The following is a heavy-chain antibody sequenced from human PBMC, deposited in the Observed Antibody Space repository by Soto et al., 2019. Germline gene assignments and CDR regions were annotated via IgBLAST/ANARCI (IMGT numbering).Heavy chain of an antibody. CDR2: ISGSGGST. CDR1: GFTFSSYA. D-gene: IGHD6-13*01. CDR3: AKSLGIAAADNYYYGMDV. J-gene: IGHJ6*02. V-gene: IGHV3-23*01. Sequence: GGSLRLSCSASGFTFSSYAMSWVRQAPGKGLEWVSAISGSGGSTYYADSVKGRFTISRDNSKNTLYLQMNSLRAEDTAVYYCAKSLGIAAADNYYYGMDVWGQGTTVTVSS.